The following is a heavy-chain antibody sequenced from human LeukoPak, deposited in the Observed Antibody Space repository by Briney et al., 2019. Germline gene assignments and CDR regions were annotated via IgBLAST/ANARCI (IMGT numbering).Heavy chain of an antibody. CDR3: AREMATMYYFDY. V-gene: IGHV1-69*04. D-gene: IGHD5-24*01. CDR2: IIPILGIA. CDR1: GGTFSSYA. Sequence: ASVKVSCKASGGTFSSYAISWVRQAPGQGLEWMGRIIPILGIANYAQKFQGRVTITADKSTSTAYMELSSLRSEDTAVYYCAREMATMYYFDYWGQGTLVTVSS. J-gene: IGHJ4*02.